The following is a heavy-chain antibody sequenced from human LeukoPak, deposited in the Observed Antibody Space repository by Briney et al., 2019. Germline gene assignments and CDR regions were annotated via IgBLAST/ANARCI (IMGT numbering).Heavy chain of an antibody. V-gene: IGHV4-59*08. CDR2: IYYSGST. Sequence: SETLSLTCTVSGGSISSYYWSWIRQPPGEGLEWIGYIYYSGSTNYNPSLKSRVTISVGTSKNQFSLKLSSVTAADTAVYYCARSNSSSWYNYYYYGMDVWGQGTTVTVSS. J-gene: IGHJ6*02. CDR3: ARSNSSSWYNYYYYGMDV. D-gene: IGHD6-13*01. CDR1: GGSISSYY.